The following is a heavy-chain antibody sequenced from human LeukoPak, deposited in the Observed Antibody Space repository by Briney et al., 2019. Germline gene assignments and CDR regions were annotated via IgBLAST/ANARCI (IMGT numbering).Heavy chain of an antibody. V-gene: IGHV4-59*01. CDR1: GGSISSYY. D-gene: IGHD3-3*01. J-gene: IGHJ4*02. Sequence: SETLSLTCTVSGGSISSYYWSWIRQPPGKGLEWIGYIYYSGSTNYNPSLKSRVTISVDTSKNQFSLKLSSVTAADTAVYYCARAPRDFWGGYFDYWGQGTLVTVSS. CDR3: ARAPRDFWGGYFDY. CDR2: IYYSGST.